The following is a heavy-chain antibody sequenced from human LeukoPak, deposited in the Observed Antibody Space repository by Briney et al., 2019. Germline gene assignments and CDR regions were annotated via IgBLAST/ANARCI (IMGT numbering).Heavy chain of an antibody. CDR2: IYTSGST. D-gene: IGHD6-13*01. CDR3: ARGSPGIAAAGVDY. Sequence: PSETLSLTCPVSGASISSYYWSWIRQPAGKGLEWIGRIYTSGSTNYNPSLKSRVTMSVDTSKNQFSLKLSSVTAADTAVYYCARGSPGIAAAGVDYWGQGTLVTVSS. V-gene: IGHV4-4*07. J-gene: IGHJ4*02. CDR1: GASISSYY.